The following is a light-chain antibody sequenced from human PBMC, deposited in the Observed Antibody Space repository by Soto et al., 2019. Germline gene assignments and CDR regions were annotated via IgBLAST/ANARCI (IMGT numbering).Light chain of an antibody. Sequence: ILLTPSPATLSLSPGGIATLSCRASQSISDTLAWYQQKPGQAPRLLIYSASRGATGFPARFSGSGSGTDFTLTISSLQPDDFATYYCQQYNSYSSFGQGTKVDIK. V-gene: IGKV3-15*01. J-gene: IGKJ1*01. CDR2: SAS. CDR1: QSISDT. CDR3: QQYNSYSS.